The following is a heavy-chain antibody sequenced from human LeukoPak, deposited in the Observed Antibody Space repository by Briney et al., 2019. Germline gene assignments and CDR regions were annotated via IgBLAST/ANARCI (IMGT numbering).Heavy chain of an antibody. CDR1: GGSITSDY. J-gene: IGHJ3*02. D-gene: IGHD3-9*01. V-gene: IGHV4-4*07. CDR3: ARGFTPSYDILTGYRNDAFDI. CDR2: IFTSGSS. Sequence: SETLSLTCTVSGGSITSDYWSWIRQPAGKGLEWIGRIFTSGSSTYNPSLKSRVTISVDTSKNQFSLKLSSVTAADTAVYYCARGFTPSYDILTGYRNDAFDIWGQGTMVTVSS.